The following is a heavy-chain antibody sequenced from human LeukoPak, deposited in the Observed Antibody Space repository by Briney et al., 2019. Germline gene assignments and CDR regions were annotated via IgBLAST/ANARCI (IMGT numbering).Heavy chain of an antibody. CDR3: ARGNWRNTYYYYYGMDV. J-gene: IGHJ6*02. CDR1: GFTFSSYS. V-gene: IGHV3-48*04. CDR2: ISSSSSTI. D-gene: IGHD1-1*01. Sequence: GGSLRLSCAASGFTFSSYSMNWVRQAPGKGLEWVSYISSSSSTIYYADSVKGRFTISRDNAKNSLYLQMNSLGAEDTAVYYCARGNWRNTYYYYYGMDVWGQGTTVTVSS.